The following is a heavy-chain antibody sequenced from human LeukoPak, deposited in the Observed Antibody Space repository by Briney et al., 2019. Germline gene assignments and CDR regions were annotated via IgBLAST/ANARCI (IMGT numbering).Heavy chain of an antibody. CDR3: ARVRGYCSGGSCAYYFDY. CDR1: GGSISSYY. V-gene: IGHV4-4*07. CDR2: IYASGST. J-gene: IGHJ4*02. Sequence: SETLSLTCTASGGSISSYYWSWIRQPAGKGLEWIGRIYASGSTNYSPSLKSRVTMSVDTSKNQFSLKLSSVTAADTAVYYCARVRGYCSGGSCAYYFDYWGQGTLVTVSS. D-gene: IGHD2-15*01.